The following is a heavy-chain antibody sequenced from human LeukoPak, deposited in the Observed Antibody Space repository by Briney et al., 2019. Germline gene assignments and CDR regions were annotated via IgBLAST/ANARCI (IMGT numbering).Heavy chain of an antibody. Sequence: SETLSLTCTVSGGSISSSSYYWGWIRQPPGKGLEWIGSIYYSGSTYYNPSLKSRVTISVDTSKNQFSLKLSSVTAADTAVYYCARHPRYSSGWYHDYWGQGTLVTVSS. CDR1: GGSISSSSYY. D-gene: IGHD6-19*01. V-gene: IGHV4-39*01. CDR2: IYYSGST. J-gene: IGHJ4*02. CDR3: ARHPRYSSGWYHDY.